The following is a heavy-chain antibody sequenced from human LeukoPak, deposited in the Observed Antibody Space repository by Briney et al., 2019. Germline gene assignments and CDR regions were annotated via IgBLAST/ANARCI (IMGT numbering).Heavy chain of an antibody. CDR3: AKSTRAVMAMMDV. Sequence: GGSLRLSCAASGFTFSSYSMNWVRQAPGKGLEWVSSISTRSTYIYYADSVKGRFTISRDNAMNSLFLQMNSLRAEDTAVYFCAKSTRAVMAMMDVWGKGTTVTVSS. D-gene: IGHD3-16*01. V-gene: IGHV3-21*01. J-gene: IGHJ6*04. CDR1: GFTFSSYS. CDR2: ISTRSTYI.